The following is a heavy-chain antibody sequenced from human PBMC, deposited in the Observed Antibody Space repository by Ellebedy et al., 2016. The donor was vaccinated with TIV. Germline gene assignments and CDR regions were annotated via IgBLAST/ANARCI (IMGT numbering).Heavy chain of an antibody. CDR2: ISSSGLTI. V-gene: IGHV3-48*04. CDR1: GFTFSSYG. CDR3: AREDDFWSGYHDAFDL. Sequence: GGSLRLXCAASGFTFSSYGMSWVRQAPGKGLEWLSSISSSGLTIYYRDSVKGRFTISRDNTNNSLFLQMNTLSAEDTAVYYCAREDDFWSGYHDAFDLWGQGTIVTVSS. D-gene: IGHD3-3*01. J-gene: IGHJ3*01.